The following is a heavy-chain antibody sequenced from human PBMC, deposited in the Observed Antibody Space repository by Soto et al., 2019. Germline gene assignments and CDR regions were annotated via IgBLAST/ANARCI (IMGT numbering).Heavy chain of an antibody. CDR3: AKVVDYDSTGYYSHLDH. V-gene: IGHV3-23*01. D-gene: IGHD3-22*01. J-gene: IGHJ4*02. CDR1: GFTFSSYA. Sequence: EVQLLESGGGLVQPGGSLRLSCAASGFTFSSYALTWVRQAPGKGLEWVSVTGASGSSTFHADSVKGRFTISRDNSKNSLFLQMNSLRAEDTAVYYCAKVVDYDSTGYYSHLDHWGQGTLVTVSS. CDR2: TGASGSST.